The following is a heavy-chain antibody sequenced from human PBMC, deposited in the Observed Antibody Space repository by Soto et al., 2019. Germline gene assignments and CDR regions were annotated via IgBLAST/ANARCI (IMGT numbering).Heavy chain of an antibody. CDR3: ARGPYYDFWSGYLSNYYYMDV. V-gene: IGHV1-8*01. D-gene: IGHD3-3*01. CDR2: MNPNSGNT. J-gene: IGHJ6*03. CDR1: GYTFTSYD. Sequence: ASVKVSCKASGYTFTSYDINWVRQATGQGLEWMGWMNPNSGNTGYAQKFQGRVTMTRNTSISTAYMELSSLRSEDTAVYYCARGPYYDFWSGYLSNYYYMDVWGKGTTVTVSS.